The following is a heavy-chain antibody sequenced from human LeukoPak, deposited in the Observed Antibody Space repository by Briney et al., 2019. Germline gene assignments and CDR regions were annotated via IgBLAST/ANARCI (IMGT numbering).Heavy chain of an antibody. Sequence: GESLKISCKGSGYSFTDYWIGWVRQMPGKGLEWMGIIYPGDSDTRYSPSFQGQVTISADKSISTAYLQWSSLKASDTAMYYCARHSSPYSSSWYGVNFDYWGQGTLVTVSS. D-gene: IGHD6-13*01. CDR1: GYSFTDYW. CDR2: IYPGDSDT. V-gene: IGHV5-51*01. J-gene: IGHJ4*02. CDR3: ARHSSPYSSSWYGVNFDY.